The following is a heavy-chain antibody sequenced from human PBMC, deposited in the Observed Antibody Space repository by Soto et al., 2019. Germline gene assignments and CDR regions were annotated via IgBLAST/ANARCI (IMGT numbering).Heavy chain of an antibody. CDR1: GFTFSSYS. V-gene: IGHV3-21*01. J-gene: IGHJ4*02. D-gene: IGHD2-15*01. Sequence: PGGSLRLSCAASGFTFSSYSMNWVRQAPGKGLEWVSSISSSSSYIYYADSVKGRFTISRDNAKNSLYLQMNSLRAEDTAVYYCARGLGYCSGGSCYVILDYWGQGTLVTVSS. CDR2: ISSSSSYI. CDR3: ARGLGYCSGGSCYVILDY.